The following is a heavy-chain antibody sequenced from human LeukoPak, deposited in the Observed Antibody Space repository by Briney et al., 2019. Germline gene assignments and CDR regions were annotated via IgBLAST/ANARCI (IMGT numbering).Heavy chain of an antibody. CDR2: INWNGGST. CDR1: GFTFDDYG. D-gene: IGHD6-19*01. CDR3: ARGDSSGWYSVFDY. Sequence: GGSLRLSCAASGFTFDDYGMSWVRQAPGKGLEWVSGINWNGGSTGYADSVKGRFTISRDNAKNSLYLQMNSPRAEDTALYHCARGDSSGWYSVFDYWGQGTLVTVSS. V-gene: IGHV3-20*01. J-gene: IGHJ4*02.